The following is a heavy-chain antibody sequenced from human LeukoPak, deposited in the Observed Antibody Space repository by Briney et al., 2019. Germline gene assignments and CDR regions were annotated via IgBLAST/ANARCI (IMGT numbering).Heavy chain of an antibody. V-gene: IGHV4-30-4*08. CDR2: IYYSGST. J-gene: IGHJ4*02. CDR1: GGSISSYY. D-gene: IGHD1-7*01. CDR3: ARARNWNYRY. Sequence: SETLSLTCTVSGGSISSYYWSWIRQPPGKGLEWIGYIYYSGSTYYNPSLKSRVTISVDTSKNQFSLKLSSVTAADTAVYYCARARNWNYRYWGQGTLVTVSS.